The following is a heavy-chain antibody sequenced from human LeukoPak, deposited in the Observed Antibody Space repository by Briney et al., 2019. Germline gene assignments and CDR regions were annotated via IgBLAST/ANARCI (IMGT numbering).Heavy chain of an antibody. CDR3: ARDSETYDSSASTFEY. CDR2: IRYDGSDK. V-gene: IGHV3-30*02. J-gene: IGHJ4*02. CDR1: GFTFSSYG. D-gene: IGHD3-22*01. Sequence: PGGSLRLSCAASGFTFSSYGMHWVRQAPDKGLEWVAFIRYDGSDKYYADSVKGRFTISRDNSKNTLYLQMNSLRVEDTAMYYCARDSETYDSSASTFEYWGQGTLVTVSS.